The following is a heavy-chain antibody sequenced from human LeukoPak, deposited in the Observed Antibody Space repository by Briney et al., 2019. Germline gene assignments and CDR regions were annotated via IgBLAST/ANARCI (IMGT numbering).Heavy chain of an antibody. CDR1: GYTFTSYG. Sequence: ASVKVSCKASGYTFTSYGISWVRQAPGQGLEWMGWISAYNGNTNYAQKLQGRVTMTTDTSTSTAYMELRSLRSDDTAVYYCARDSKIVVVVPAAIRYFQHWGQGTLVTVSS. J-gene: IGHJ1*01. CDR2: ISAYNGNT. CDR3: ARDSKIVVVVPAAIRYFQH. V-gene: IGHV1-18*01. D-gene: IGHD2-2*01.